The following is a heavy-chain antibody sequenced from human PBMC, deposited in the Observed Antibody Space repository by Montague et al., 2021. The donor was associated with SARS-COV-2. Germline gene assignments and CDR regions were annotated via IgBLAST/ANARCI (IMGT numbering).Heavy chain of an antibody. V-gene: IGHV4-4*07. CDR2: IYNSGST. CDR1: GGSISGYY. D-gene: IGHD1-20*01. CDR3: VRDQGRSNWNYPDY. Sequence: SETLSLTCTVSGGSISGYYWSWFRQSAGKGLDWIGRIYNSGSTSYNHSLKSRVTMSVDTSKNQFSLNLSAVTAADTAVYYCVRDQGRSNWNYPDYWGQGTLVTVSS. J-gene: IGHJ4*02.